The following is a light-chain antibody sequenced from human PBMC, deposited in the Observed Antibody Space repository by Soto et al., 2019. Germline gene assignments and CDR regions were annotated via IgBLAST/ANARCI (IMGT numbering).Light chain of an antibody. Sequence: DIQMTQSPSSLSAFVGDRVTITCRASQSISNFLNWYQQEPGKAPNLLIFGASSLQSGVSSRFSGTGSGTDFTLTISSLRPEDFATYYCQQSYGNPWTFGQGTRVEIK. CDR3: QQSYGNPWT. J-gene: IGKJ1*01. CDR2: GAS. CDR1: QSISNF. V-gene: IGKV1-39*01.